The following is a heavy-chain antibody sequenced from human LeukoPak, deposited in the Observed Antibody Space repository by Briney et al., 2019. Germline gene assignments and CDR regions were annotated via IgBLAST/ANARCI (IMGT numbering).Heavy chain of an antibody. Sequence: GGSLRLSCAASAFTFSDYSMNWVRQAPGKGLEWISYISGRSSTIYYADSVRGRFTISRDNAKNSMYLQMNSLRAEDTAVYYCARDRFTSGSYFFDYWGQGALVTVSS. V-gene: IGHV3-48*01. CDR3: ARDRFTSGSYFFDY. CDR2: ISGRSSTI. CDR1: AFTFSDYS. J-gene: IGHJ4*02. D-gene: IGHD1-26*01.